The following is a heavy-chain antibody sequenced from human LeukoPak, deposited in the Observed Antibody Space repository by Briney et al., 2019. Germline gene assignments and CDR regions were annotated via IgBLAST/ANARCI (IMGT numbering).Heavy chain of an antibody. CDR3: ARAHRIQLWSQSYYFDY. J-gene: IGHJ4*02. CDR1: GFTFSSYE. V-gene: IGHV3-48*03. CDR2: ISGSGSTI. Sequence: GGSLRLSCAASGFTFSSYEMNWVRQAPGKGLEWVSYISGSGSTIYYADSVKGRFTISRDNAKNSLYLQMNSLRAEDTAVYYCARAHRIQLWSQSYYFDYWGQGTLVTVSS. D-gene: IGHD5-18*01.